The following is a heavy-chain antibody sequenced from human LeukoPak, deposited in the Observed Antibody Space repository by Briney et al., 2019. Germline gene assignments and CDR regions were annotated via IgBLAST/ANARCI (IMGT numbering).Heavy chain of an antibody. V-gene: IGHV4-30-2*01. CDR3: PRAIDSSGWGTYYFDY. Sequence: SETLSLTCAVSVGSISSGGYSWRWIRQPPGKGLEWIGYIYHSGSTYYDPSLKSRVTISVDRSKNQFSLKLSSVTAADTAVYYCPRAIDSSGWGTYYFDYWGQGTLVTVSS. J-gene: IGHJ4*02. CDR2: IYHSGST. CDR1: VGSISSGGYS. D-gene: IGHD6-19*01.